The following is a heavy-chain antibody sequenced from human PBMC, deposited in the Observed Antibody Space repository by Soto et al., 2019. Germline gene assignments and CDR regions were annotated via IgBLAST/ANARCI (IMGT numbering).Heavy chain of an antibody. J-gene: IGHJ6*03. CDR1: GGSFSGYY. Sequence: SETLSLTCAVYGGSFSGYYWSWIRQPPGKGLEWIGEINHSGSTNYNPSLKSRVTISVDTSKNQFSLKLSSVTAADTAVYYCARGRGVVPAATLNYYYYYMDVWGKGTTVTVSS. CDR2: INHSGST. V-gene: IGHV4-34*01. CDR3: ARGRGVVPAATLNYYYYYMDV. D-gene: IGHD2-2*01.